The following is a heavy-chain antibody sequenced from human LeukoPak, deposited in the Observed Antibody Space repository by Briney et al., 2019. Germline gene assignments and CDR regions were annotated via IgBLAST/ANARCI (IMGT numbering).Heavy chain of an antibody. Sequence: SETLSLTCAVYGGSFSGYYWSWIRQPPGKGLEWIGEINHSGSTNYNPSLKSRVTISVDTSKNQFSLKLSSVTAVDTAVYYCARSYNSGWDDYWGQGTLVTVSS. CDR1: GGSFSGYY. CDR2: INHSGST. J-gene: IGHJ4*02. D-gene: IGHD6-19*01. CDR3: ARSYNSGWDDY. V-gene: IGHV4-34*01.